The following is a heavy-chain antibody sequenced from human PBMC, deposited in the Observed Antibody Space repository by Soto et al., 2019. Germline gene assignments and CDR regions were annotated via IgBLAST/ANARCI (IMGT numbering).Heavy chain of an antibody. D-gene: IGHD5-18*01. CDR2: IIPIFGTA. Sequence: SVKISCKASGGTFSSYAISWVRQAPGQGLEWMGGIIPIFGTANYAQKFQGRVTITADESTSTAYMELSSLRSEDTAVYYCARDKGRGYSYGRYYYYGMDVWGQGTTVTSP. J-gene: IGHJ6*02. CDR3: ARDKGRGYSYGRYYYYGMDV. V-gene: IGHV1-69*13. CDR1: GGTFSSYA.